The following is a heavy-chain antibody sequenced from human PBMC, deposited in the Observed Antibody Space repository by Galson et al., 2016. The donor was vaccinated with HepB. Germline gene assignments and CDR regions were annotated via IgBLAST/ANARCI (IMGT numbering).Heavy chain of an antibody. J-gene: IGHJ4*02. D-gene: IGHD3-22*01. V-gene: IGHV1-18*01. CDR2: ISPFDGEM. CDR1: GYTFTTYS. Sequence: SVKVSCKASGYTFTTYSISWVRQAPGQGLEWVGWISPFDGEMNSAQKFQGRVIMTTDTSTTTVYMELRSLRSDDTALYYRARVDYYDSSGYYAHWGQGSQVTVSA. CDR3: ARVDYYDSSGYYAH.